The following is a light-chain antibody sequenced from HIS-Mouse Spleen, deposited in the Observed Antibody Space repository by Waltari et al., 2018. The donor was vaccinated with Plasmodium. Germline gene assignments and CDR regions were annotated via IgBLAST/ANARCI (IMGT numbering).Light chain of an antibody. CDR3: QQYNNWSFT. CDR2: GAS. Sequence: EIVMTQSPATLSVSPGERATLTCRASQSVSSNLDWYQQKPGQAPRLLIYGASPRATGIPARFSVSGSGTEFTLTISSLQSEDFAVYYCQQYNNWSFTFGPGTKVDIK. CDR1: QSVSSN. J-gene: IGKJ3*01. V-gene: IGKV3-15*01.